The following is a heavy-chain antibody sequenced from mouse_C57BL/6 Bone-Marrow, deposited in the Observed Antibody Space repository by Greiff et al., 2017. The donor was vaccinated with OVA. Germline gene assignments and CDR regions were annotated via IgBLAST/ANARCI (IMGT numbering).Heavy chain of an antibody. CDR2: INPNNGGT. Sequence: VQLQQSGPELVKPGASVKMSCKASGYTFTDYNMHWVKQSHGKSLEWIGYINPNNGGTSYNQKFKGKATLTVNKSSSTAYMELRSLTSEDSAVYYCARRDYYGSSYGGDAMDYWGQGTSVTVSS. J-gene: IGHJ4*01. CDR3: ARRDYYGSSYGGDAMDY. CDR1: GYTFTDYN. D-gene: IGHD1-1*01. V-gene: IGHV1-22*01.